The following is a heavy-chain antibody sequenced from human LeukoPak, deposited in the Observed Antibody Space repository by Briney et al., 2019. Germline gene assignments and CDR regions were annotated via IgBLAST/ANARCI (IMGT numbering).Heavy chain of an antibody. J-gene: IGHJ4*02. CDR3: ARGLFIAGAHVITIFGAPDY. V-gene: IGHV3-30*03. CDR1: GFTFSSYG. CDR2: ISYDGSNK. D-gene: IGHD3-3*01. Sequence: PGGSLRLSCAASGFTFSSYGMHWVRQAPGKGLEWVAVISYDGSNKYYADSVKGRFTISRDNSKNTLYLQMISLRAEDTAVYYCARGLFIAGAHVITIFGAPDYWGQGTLVTVSS.